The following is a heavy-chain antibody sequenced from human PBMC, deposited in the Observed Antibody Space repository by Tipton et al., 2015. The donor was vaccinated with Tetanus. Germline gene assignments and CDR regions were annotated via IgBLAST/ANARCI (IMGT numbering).Heavy chain of an antibody. CDR2: ISSSGVYT. V-gene: IGHV3-23*01. J-gene: IGHJ4*02. CDR1: GFTFSSYA. D-gene: IGHD4-17*01. Sequence: GSLRLSCAASGFTFSSYAMSWVRQAPGKGLEWLSGISSSGVYTFYADSLKGRFTTSRDNSKNTLYLQMSSLRAEDTAVYYCARDRDDYGDYAPGFDYWGQGTLVTVST. CDR3: ARDRDDYGDYAPGFDY.